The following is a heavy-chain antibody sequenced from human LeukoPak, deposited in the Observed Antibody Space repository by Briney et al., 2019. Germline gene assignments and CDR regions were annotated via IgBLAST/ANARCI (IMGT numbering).Heavy chain of an antibody. Sequence: ASVKVSCKVSGYTLTELSMHWVRQAPGKGLERMGGFDPEDGEAIYAQKFQGRVTMTEDTSTDTAYMELSSLRSEDTAVYYCATNDHRIAAAGTYYYYGMDVWGQGTTVTVSS. CDR3: ATNDHRIAAAGTYYYYGMDV. CDR2: FDPEDGEA. D-gene: IGHD6-13*01. J-gene: IGHJ6*02. V-gene: IGHV1-24*01. CDR1: GYTLTELS.